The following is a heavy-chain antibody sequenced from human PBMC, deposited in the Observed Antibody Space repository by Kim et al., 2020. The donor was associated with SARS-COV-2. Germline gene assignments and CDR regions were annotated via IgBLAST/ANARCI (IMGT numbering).Heavy chain of an antibody. D-gene: IGHD3-3*01. J-gene: IGHJ4*02. CDR3: ARAKYYDFWSATEVRAKFDY. Sequence: SETLSLTCAVYGGSFSGYYWSWIRQPPGKGLEWIGEINHSGSTNYNPSLKSRVTISVDTSKNQFSLKLSSVTAADTAVYYCARAKYYDFWSATEVRAKFDYWGQGTLVTVSS. CDR2: INHSGST. V-gene: IGHV4-34*01. CDR1: GGSFSGYY.